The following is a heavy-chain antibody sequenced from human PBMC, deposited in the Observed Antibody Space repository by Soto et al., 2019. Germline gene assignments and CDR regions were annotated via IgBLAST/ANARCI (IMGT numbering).Heavy chain of an antibody. CDR3: SRGGIAARKGRWFDP. D-gene: IGHD6-13*01. Sequence: PSETLSLTCTVSGGSLSDYCWTWIRQPPGKGLERVGYIHYSGSTNYNPSLKSRVTISVDTSKNQFSLKLRSVTAADTAMYHCSRGGIAARKGRWFDPWGQGAPVTV. CDR1: GGSLSDYC. V-gene: IGHV4-59*01. J-gene: IGHJ5*02. CDR2: IHYSGST.